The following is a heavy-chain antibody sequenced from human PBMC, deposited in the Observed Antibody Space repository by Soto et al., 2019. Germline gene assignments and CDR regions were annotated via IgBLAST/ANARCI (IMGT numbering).Heavy chain of an antibody. CDR1: GFTFSSYS. Sequence: GGSLRLSCAASGFTFSSYSMNWVRQAPGKGLEWVSSISSSSSYIYYADSVKGRFTISRDNAKNSLYLQMNSLRAEDTDVYYCAREVGRYCSSTSCPPPDYWGQGNLVTLSS. CDR2: ISSSSSYI. J-gene: IGHJ4*02. CDR3: AREVGRYCSSTSCPPPDY. D-gene: IGHD2-2*01. V-gene: IGHV3-21*01.